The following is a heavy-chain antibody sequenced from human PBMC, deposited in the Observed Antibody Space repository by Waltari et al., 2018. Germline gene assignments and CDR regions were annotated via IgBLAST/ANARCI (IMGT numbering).Heavy chain of an antibody. CDR2: VYSSGTT. Sequence: VQLQESGPGLVKPSETLSLTCTVSGGSISSYYWSWIRRPAGKGLEWIGRVYSSGTTNYNPSLKSRVTMSLDTSKNQFSLNLSSVTAADTAVYYCARGRFLFRWYSFDPWGQGIPVTVSS. CDR1: GGSISSYY. CDR3: ARGRFLFRWYSFDP. V-gene: IGHV4-4*07. J-gene: IGHJ5*02. D-gene: IGHD3-3*01.